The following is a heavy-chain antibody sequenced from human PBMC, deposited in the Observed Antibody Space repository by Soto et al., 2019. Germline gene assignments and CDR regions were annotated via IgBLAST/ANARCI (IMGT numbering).Heavy chain of an antibody. V-gene: IGHV5-10-1*01. D-gene: IGHD3-16*01. Sequence: EVQLVQSGAEVKKPGESLRISCKGSGYSFTSYWISWVRQMPGKGLEWMGRIDPSDSYTNYSPSFQGHVTISADNSITAVYLQCSSLKAADTAIFYCARHDGVWGQGTTVTVSS. CDR3: ARHDGV. CDR1: GYSFTSYW. CDR2: IDPSDSYT. J-gene: IGHJ6*02.